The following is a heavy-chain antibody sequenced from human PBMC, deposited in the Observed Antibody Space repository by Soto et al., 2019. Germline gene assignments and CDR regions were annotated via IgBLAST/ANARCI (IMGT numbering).Heavy chain of an antibody. J-gene: IGHJ4*02. CDR1: GFSLSTSGVG. V-gene: IGHV2-5*02. D-gene: IGHD5-12*01. CDR3: AHRRDPRMATNAFDY. Sequence: QITLKESGPPLVKPTQTLTLTCTFSGFSLSTSGVGVGWIRQPPGKALEWLALIYWDDDKRYSPSLKSRLTITKDTSKNQVVLTMTNMDPVDTATYYCAHRRDPRMATNAFDYWGQGTLVTVSS. CDR2: IYWDDDK.